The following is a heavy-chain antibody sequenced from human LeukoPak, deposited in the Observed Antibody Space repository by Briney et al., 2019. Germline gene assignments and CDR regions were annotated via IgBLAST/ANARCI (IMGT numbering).Heavy chain of an antibody. J-gene: IGHJ4*02. CDR2: IWYDGSNK. CDR3: AKDGTSIAARPGSYFDY. Sequence: GGSLRLSCAASGFTFSSYGMHWVRQAPGKGLEWVAVIWYDGSNKYYADSVKGRFTISRDNSKNTLYLQMNSLRAEDTAVYYCAKDGTSIAARPGSYFDYWGQGTLVTVSS. D-gene: IGHD6-6*01. V-gene: IGHV3-33*06. CDR1: GFTFSSYG.